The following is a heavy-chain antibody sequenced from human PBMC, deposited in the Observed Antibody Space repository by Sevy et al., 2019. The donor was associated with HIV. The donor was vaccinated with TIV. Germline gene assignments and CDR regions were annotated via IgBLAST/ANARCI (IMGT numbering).Heavy chain of an antibody. Sequence: GGSLRLSCAGYGFSFSGSDMHWVRQPTGKGLEWISSIGTLGDTFYADSLKGRFTISRDNAKSSLYLEMSSLRAGDTALYYCVRGLQTHCDRTACPLDHWGQGTLVTVSS. CDR2: IGTLGDT. CDR3: VRGLQTHCDRTACPLDH. V-gene: IGHV3-13*01. CDR1: GFSFSGSD. D-gene: IGHD2-21*01. J-gene: IGHJ5*02.